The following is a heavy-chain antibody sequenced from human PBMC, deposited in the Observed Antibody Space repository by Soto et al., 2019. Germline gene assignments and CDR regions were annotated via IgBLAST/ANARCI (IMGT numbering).Heavy chain of an antibody. J-gene: IGHJ6*02. CDR3: AREQPPALYFGMDV. D-gene: IGHD2-15*01. Sequence: EVQLVESGGGLVQPGGSLRLSFAASGLTVSSNYMSWVRQAPGKGLEWVSVIYSNGNTYYADSVKGRFTISRDNSKNTVYLQMNSLRAEDTAVYYCAREQPPALYFGMDVWGQGTTVTVSS. V-gene: IGHV3-66*01. CDR2: IYSNGNT. CDR1: GLTVSSNY.